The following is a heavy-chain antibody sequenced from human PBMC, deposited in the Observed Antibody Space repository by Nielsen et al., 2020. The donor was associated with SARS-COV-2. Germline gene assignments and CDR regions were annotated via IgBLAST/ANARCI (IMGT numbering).Heavy chain of an antibody. CDR1: GGSISSGSHY. CDR3: ARAGYYDSSGYYRDY. J-gene: IGHJ4*02. D-gene: IGHD3-22*01. V-gene: IGHV4-61*02. Sequence: SETLSLTCTVSGGSISSGSHYWSWIRQPAGSGLEWIGRIYTSGSTNYNPSLKSRVTISVDTSKNQFSLKLSSVTAADTAVYYCARAGYYDSSGYYRDYWGQGTLVTVSS. CDR2: IYTSGST.